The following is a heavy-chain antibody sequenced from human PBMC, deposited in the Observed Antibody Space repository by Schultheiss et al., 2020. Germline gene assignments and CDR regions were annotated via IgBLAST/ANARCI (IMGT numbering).Heavy chain of an antibody. Sequence: GGSLRLSCAASGFTFSSYGMNWVRQAPGKGLEWVAVIWYDGSNKYYADSVKGRFTISRDNSKNTLYLQMNSLRAEDTAVYYCAKTRETSTHYYYGMDVWGQGTTVTGSS. CDR3: AKTRETSTHYYYGMDV. CDR2: IWYDGSNK. V-gene: IGHV3-30*02. CDR1: GFTFSSYG. D-gene: IGHD2/OR15-2a*01. J-gene: IGHJ6*02.